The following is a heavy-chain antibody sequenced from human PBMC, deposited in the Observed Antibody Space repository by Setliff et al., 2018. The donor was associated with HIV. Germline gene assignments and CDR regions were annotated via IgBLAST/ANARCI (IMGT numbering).Heavy chain of an antibody. CDR3: ARDLAVGFTPDY. Sequence: GGSLRLSCAASGFTFSFYSMNWVRQAPGKGLEWVSYMSASSTTIYYADSVKGRFTISRDNAKNSLYLQMDSLRAEGTAVYYCARDLAVGFTPDYWGQGTLVTVSS. J-gene: IGHJ4*02. CDR1: GFTFSFYS. V-gene: IGHV3-48*01. D-gene: IGHD2-15*01. CDR2: MSASSTTI.